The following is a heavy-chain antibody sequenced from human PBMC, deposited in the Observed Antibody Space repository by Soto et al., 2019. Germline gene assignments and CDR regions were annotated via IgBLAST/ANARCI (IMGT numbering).Heavy chain of an antibody. J-gene: IGHJ4*02. CDR2: ISAYNGNT. V-gene: IGHV1-18*01. CDR3: ARDRRYYDSSGYYYFDY. Sequence: ASVKVSCKASGYTFTSYSISWVRQAPGQGLEWMGWISAYNGNTNYAQKLQGRVTMTTDTSTSTAYMELRSLRSDDTAVYYCARDRRYYDSSGYYYFDYWGQGTLVTVSS. D-gene: IGHD3-22*01. CDR1: GYTFTSYS.